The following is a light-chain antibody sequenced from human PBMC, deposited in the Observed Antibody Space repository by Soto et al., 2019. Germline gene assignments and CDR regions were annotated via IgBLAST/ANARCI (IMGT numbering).Light chain of an antibody. CDR1: QDITSA. CDR3: QQFHNYPYT. J-gene: IGKJ2*01. Sequence: AIQLTQSPSSLSASVGDRVTITCRASQDITSALAWYQQMPGKAPNLLIYDASSLQTGVPPRFSGSGSGTDFTLTITSLQPEDFATYYCQQFHNYPYTFGRGTKL. CDR2: DAS. V-gene: IGKV1D-13*01.